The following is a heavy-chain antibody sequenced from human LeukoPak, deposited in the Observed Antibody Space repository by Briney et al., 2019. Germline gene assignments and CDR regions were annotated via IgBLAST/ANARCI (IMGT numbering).Heavy chain of an antibody. CDR1: GFYFANYA. D-gene: IGHD4/OR15-4a*01. Sequence: PGGSLRLSCAASGFYFANYAMSWVRQAPGKGLEWVSATVGGGSPNTYHADSVKGRFTISRDNSKNTLYLQMNSLRAEDTAVYYCARRAGAYSHPYDYWGQGTLVTVSS. J-gene: IGHJ4*02. CDR3: ARRAGAYSHPYDY. V-gene: IGHV3-23*01. CDR2: TVGGGSPNT.